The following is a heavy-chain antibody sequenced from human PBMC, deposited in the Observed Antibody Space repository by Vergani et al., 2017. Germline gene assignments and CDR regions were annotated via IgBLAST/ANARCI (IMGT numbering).Heavy chain of an antibody. Sequence: QVPVVQSGAEVKKSGASVKVSCKTSGYTFSNYYMHWVRQAPGQGLEWMGIINPSGGHTNYAQKFQGRVTMTRDTSISTAYMELSRLRSDDTAVYYCAGGQWLPTLSFDYWGQGTLVTVSS. CDR3: AGGQWLPTLSFDY. D-gene: IGHD6-19*01. J-gene: IGHJ4*02. CDR1: GYTFSNYY. CDR2: INPSGGHT. V-gene: IGHV1-2*02.